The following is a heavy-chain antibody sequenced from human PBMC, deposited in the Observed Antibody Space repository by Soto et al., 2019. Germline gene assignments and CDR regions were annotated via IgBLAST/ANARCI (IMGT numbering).Heavy chain of an antibody. CDR2: IYYSGST. Sequence: SETLSLTCTVSGGSISSYYWSWIRQPPGKGLEWIGYIYYSGSTNYNPSLKSRVTISVDTSKNQFSLKLSSVTAADTAVYYCTKYYDILTERWFDPWGQGTLVTVSS. D-gene: IGHD3-9*01. J-gene: IGHJ5*02. V-gene: IGHV4-59*08. CDR3: TKYYDILTERWFDP. CDR1: GGSISSYY.